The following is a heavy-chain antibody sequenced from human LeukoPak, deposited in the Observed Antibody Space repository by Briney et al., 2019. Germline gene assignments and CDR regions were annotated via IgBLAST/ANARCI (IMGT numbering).Heavy chain of an antibody. CDR3: ARVPRIEAGATGDWFDP. V-gene: IGHV4-59*01. J-gene: IGHJ5*02. CDR2: IYYSGST. CDR1: GGSISSYY. D-gene: IGHD6-13*01. Sequence: SSETLSLTCTVSGGSISSYYWSWIRQPPGKGLEWIGYIYYSGSTNYNPSLKSRVTISVDTPKNQFSLNLRSVTAADTAVYYCARVPRIEAGATGDWFDPWGQGTVVTVSS.